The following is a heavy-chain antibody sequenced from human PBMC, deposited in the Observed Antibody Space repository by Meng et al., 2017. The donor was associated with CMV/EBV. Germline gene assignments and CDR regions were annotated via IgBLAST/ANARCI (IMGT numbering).Heavy chain of an antibody. Sequence: EVKLVESGGGLVQPGGSLRLSCSVSGFTVRNFWMHWVRQAPGKGLEWVSRIDNTDGRSTSYADSVKGRFTISRDNAKNTLYLQMNSLRVEDTAVYYCARGVAESLGWEMGYWGQGTRVTVSS. D-gene: IGHD1-26*01. J-gene: IGHJ4*02. CDR3: ARGVAESLGWEMGY. V-gene: IGHV3-74*01. CDR1: GFTVRNFW. CDR2: IDNTDGRST.